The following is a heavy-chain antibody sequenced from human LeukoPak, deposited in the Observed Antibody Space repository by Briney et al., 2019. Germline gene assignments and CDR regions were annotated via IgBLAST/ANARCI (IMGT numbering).Heavy chain of an antibody. CDR3: SRHTYYYYGMDV. CDR2: IYYSGST. J-gene: IGHJ6*02. CDR1: GGSISSYY. Sequence: SETLSLTCTVSGGSISSYYWSWIRQPPGKGLEWIGYIYYSGSTNYNPSLKSRVTISVDTSKNQFSLKLSSVTAADTAVYSCSRHTYYYYGMDVWGQGTTVTASS. V-gene: IGHV4-59*01.